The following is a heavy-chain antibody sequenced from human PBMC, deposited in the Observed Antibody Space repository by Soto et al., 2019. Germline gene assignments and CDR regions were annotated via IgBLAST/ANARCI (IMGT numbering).Heavy chain of an antibody. Sequence: GGSLRLSCAASGFTFSDYYMSWIRQAPGKGLEWVSYISSGGNTIYYADSVKGRFTISRDNAKNSLYLQMNSLRAEDTAVYYCARGRSVSSQYYFYYYYMDVWGKGTTVTVSS. CDR1: GFTFSDYY. CDR3: ARGRSVSSQYYFYYYYMDV. D-gene: IGHD3-10*01. CDR2: ISSGGNTI. V-gene: IGHV3-11*01. J-gene: IGHJ6*03.